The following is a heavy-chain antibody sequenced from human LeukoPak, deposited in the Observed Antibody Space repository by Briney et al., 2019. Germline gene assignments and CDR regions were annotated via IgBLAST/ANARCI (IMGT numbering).Heavy chain of an antibody. Sequence: SETLSLTCTVFGGSISSSSYYWGWIRQSPGKGLEWIGSIYYSGSTYYNPSLKSRVTISVDTSKNHFSLRLSSVTAADTAVYYCARVGWFGASDYWGQGTLVTVSS. D-gene: IGHD3-10*01. CDR2: IYYSGST. CDR3: ARVGWFGASDY. CDR1: GGSISSSSYY. J-gene: IGHJ4*02. V-gene: IGHV4-39*07.